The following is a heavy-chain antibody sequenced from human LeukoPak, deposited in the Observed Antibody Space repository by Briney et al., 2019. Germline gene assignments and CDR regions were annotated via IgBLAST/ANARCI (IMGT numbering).Heavy chain of an antibody. J-gene: IGHJ5*02. CDR2: ISGDGGST. Sequence: GGSLRLSCAASGFTFDDYAMHWVRQAPGKGLEWVSLISGDGGSTYYADSVKGRFTISRDNSKNSLYLQMNSLRTEDTASYYCAKERYSSSWYWFDPWGQGTLVTVSS. V-gene: IGHV3-43*02. D-gene: IGHD6-13*01. CDR1: GFTFDDYA. CDR3: AKERYSSSWYWFDP.